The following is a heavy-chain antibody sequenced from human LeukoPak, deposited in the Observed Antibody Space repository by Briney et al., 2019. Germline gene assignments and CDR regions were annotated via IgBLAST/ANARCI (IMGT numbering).Heavy chain of an antibody. Sequence: PSETLSFTCTVSGGSISSYYWSWIRQPPGKGLEWIGYIYYSGSTNYNPSLKSRVTISVDTSKNQFSLKLSSVTAADTAVYYCARVSGPRSLLRTIDYWGQGTLVTVSS. CDR2: IYYSGST. D-gene: IGHD1-1*01. J-gene: IGHJ4*02. CDR1: GGSISSYY. V-gene: IGHV4-59*01. CDR3: ARVSGPRSLLRTIDY.